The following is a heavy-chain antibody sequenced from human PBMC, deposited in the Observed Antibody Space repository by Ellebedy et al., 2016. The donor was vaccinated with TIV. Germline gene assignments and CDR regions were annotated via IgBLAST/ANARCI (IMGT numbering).Heavy chain of an antibody. Sequence: SETLSLXXTVSGASISRYYWSWIRQPPGKGLECIGYVDYSGSANYSPSLKSRVTIFVDTSKNHFSLTLKSVTAADTAVYFCAREADYGGHSFDFWGQGTLVTVSS. CDR1: GASISRYY. J-gene: IGHJ4*02. CDR2: VDYSGSA. CDR3: AREADYGGHSFDF. V-gene: IGHV4-4*08. D-gene: IGHD4-23*01.